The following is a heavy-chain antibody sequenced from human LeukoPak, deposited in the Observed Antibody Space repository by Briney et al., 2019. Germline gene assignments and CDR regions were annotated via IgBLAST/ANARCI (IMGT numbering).Heavy chain of an antibody. CDR1: GGSFNGYY. Sequence: SETLSLTCAVYGGSFNGYYWSWIRQPPGKGLEWIGEINHSGSTNYNPSLKSRVTISVDTSKNQFSLKLSSVTAADTAVYYCARRGGPLYYYYYYMDVWGKGTTVTISS. V-gene: IGHV4-34*01. J-gene: IGHJ6*03. CDR2: INHSGST. CDR3: ARRGGPLYYYYYYMDV.